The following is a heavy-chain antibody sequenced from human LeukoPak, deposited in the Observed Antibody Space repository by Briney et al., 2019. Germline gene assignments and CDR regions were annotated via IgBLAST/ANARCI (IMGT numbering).Heavy chain of an antibody. D-gene: IGHD1-26*01. CDR2: IVDTGENT. CDR3: AKATSTWELYDC. CDR1: GFTFSRYA. V-gene: IGHV3-23*01. J-gene: IGHJ4*02. Sequence: GGSLRLSCAASGFTFSRYAMSWVRQAPGKGLEWVSAIVDTGENTFYADSVKGRFTISRDNSKDTLFLHMNSLRAEDSAVYFCAKATSTWELYDCWGQGTLVTVSS.